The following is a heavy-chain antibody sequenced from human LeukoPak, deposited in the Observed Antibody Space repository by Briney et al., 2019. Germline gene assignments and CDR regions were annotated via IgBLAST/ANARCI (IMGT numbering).Heavy chain of an antibody. CDR3: ARIVGAIAQNWFDP. J-gene: IGHJ5*02. D-gene: IGHD1-26*01. V-gene: IGHV3-30*01. CDR1: GFTFSSYA. CDR2: ISYDGSNK. Sequence: GGSLRLSCAASGFTFSSYAMHWVRQAPGKGLEWVAVISYDGSNKYYADSVKGRFTISRDNSKNTLYLQMNSLRAEDTAVYYCARIVGAIAQNWFDPWGQGTLVAVSS.